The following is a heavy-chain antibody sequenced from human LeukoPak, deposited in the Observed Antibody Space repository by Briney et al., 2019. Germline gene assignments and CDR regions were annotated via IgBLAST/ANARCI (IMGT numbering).Heavy chain of an antibody. D-gene: IGHD5-18*01. CDR1: GYTFTSYD. V-gene: IGHV1-8*01. Sequence: ASVKLSCTASGYTFTSYDINWVRQATGQGLEWMGWMNPNSGNTGYAQKFQGRVTMTRNTSISTAYMELSSLRSEDTAVYYCARVRGYSYGSDYWGQGTLVTVSS. CDR2: MNPNSGNT. CDR3: ARVRGYSYGSDY. J-gene: IGHJ4*02.